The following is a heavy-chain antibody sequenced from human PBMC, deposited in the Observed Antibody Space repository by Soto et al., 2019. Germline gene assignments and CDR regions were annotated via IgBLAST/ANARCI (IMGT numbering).Heavy chain of an antibody. V-gene: IGHV4-59*01. CDR2: IYYSGST. D-gene: IGHD2-15*01. CDR1: GCSISSYY. J-gene: IGHJ5*02. CDR3: AGSYCSGGSCENWFDP. Sequence: SETLSLTCTVSGCSISSYYWSWIRQPPGKGLEWIGYIYYSGSTNYNPSLKSRVTISVDTSKNQFSLKLSSVTAADTAVYYCAGSYCSGGSCENWFDPWGQGTLVTVSS.